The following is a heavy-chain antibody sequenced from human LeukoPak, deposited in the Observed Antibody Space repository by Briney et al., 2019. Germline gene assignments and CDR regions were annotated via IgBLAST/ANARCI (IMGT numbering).Heavy chain of an antibody. CDR2: IYYSGSA. V-gene: IGHV4-39*07. D-gene: IGHD3/OR15-3a*01. Sequence: SETLSLTCTVSGGSISRSDYYWGWIRQPPGKGLECIGTIYYSGSAYYNPSLKSRVTISVDTSKNQFSLKLRSVTAADTAVYYCARQTGSGLFILPGGQGTLVTVSS. CDR1: GGSISRSDYY. CDR3: ARQTGSGLFILP. J-gene: IGHJ4*02.